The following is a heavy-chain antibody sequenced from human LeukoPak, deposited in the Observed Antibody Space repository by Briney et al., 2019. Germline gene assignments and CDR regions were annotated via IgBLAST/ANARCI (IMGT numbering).Heavy chain of an antibody. V-gene: IGHV4-59*08. Sequence: SETLSLTCAVYGGSFSGYSWSWIRQPPGKGLEWIGYIYYSGSTNYNPSLKSRVTISVDTSKNQFSLKLSSVTAADTAVYYCARQVGLYYFDYWGQGTLVTVSS. J-gene: IGHJ4*02. CDR2: IYYSGST. D-gene: IGHD1-26*01. CDR1: GGSFSGYS. CDR3: ARQVGLYYFDY.